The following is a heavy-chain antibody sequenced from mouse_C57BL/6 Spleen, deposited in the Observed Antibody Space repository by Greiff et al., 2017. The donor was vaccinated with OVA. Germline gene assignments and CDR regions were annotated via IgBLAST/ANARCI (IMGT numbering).Heavy chain of an antibody. CDR2: ISSGGDYI. D-gene: IGHD1-1*01. CDR3: TRDMDYVYAMDY. CDR1: GFTFSSYA. Sequence: EVQRVESGEGLVKPGGSLKLSCAASGFTFSSYAMSWVRQTPEKRLEWVAYISSGGDYIYYADTVKGRFTISRDNARNTLYLQMSSLKSEDTAMYYCTRDMDYVYAMDYWGQGTSVTVSS. V-gene: IGHV5-9-1*02. J-gene: IGHJ4*01.